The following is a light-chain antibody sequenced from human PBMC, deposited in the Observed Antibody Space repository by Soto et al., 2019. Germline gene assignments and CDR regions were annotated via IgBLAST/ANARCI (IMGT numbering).Light chain of an antibody. V-gene: IGLV2-8*01. CDR2: EVS. J-gene: IGLJ1*01. CDR3: SSYAGSTPYV. CDR1: SSDVGGYNY. Sequence: HSVLTQPPSPSGSPGQSVAISCTGNSSDVGGYNYVSWYQQYPGKAPKLMIYEVSKRPSGVPDRFSGSKSGNTASLTVSGLQAEDEADYYCSSYAGSTPYVFGNGTKVTVL.